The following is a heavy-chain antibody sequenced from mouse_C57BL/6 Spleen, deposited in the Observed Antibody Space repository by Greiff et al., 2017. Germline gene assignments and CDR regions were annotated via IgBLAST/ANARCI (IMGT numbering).Heavy chain of an antibody. CDR1: GFTFSSYA. V-gene: IGHV5-4*01. CDR3: ARDQGTGFAY. J-gene: IGHJ3*01. D-gene: IGHD4-1*01. CDR2: ISDGGSYT. Sequence: EVKLMESGGGLVKPGGSLKLSCAASGFTFSSYAMSWVRQTPEKRLEWVATISDGGSYTYYPDNVKGRFTISRDNAKNNLYLQMSHLKSEDTAMYYCARDQGTGFAYWGQGTLVTVSA.